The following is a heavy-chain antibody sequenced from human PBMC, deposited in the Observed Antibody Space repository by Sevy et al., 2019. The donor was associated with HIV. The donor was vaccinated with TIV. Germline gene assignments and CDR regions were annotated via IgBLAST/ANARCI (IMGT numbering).Heavy chain of an antibody. CDR2: IYSGGST. CDR1: GFTVSSNY. CDR3: ARGRGTGYSYGFDY. D-gene: IGHD5-18*01. Sequence: GGSLRLSCAASGFTVSSNYMSWVRQAPGKGLEWVSVIYSGGSTYYADSVKGRFTISRDNSKNTLYLQMNSLRADDTAVYYCARGRGTGYSYGFDYWGQGTLVTVSS. J-gene: IGHJ4*02. V-gene: IGHV3-66*01.